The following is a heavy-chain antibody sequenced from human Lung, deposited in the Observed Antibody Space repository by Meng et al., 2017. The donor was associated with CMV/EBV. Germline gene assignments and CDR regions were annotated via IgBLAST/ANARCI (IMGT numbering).Heavy chain of an antibody. Sequence: SXTXSLXCAVYGGSFSGYYWSGIRQPPGKGLEWIGEINHSGSTNYNPSLKSRVTISVDTSKNQFSLKLSSVTAADTAVYYCARARVVPAYYYGMDVWGQGPTVTVSS. CDR3: ARARVVPAYYYGMDV. CDR1: GGSFSGYY. CDR2: INHSGST. D-gene: IGHD2-2*01. V-gene: IGHV4-34*01. J-gene: IGHJ6*02.